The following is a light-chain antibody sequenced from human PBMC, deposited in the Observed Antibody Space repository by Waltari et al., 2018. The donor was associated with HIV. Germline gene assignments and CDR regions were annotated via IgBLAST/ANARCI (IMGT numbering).Light chain of an antibody. Sequence: DIQMTQSPSTLSASVGDRVTITCRASQSIDTSLAWYQQEPGKAPKVLIYRASGLESGVPSRFSGSGSGTECTLTITSLQPDDFATYYCQNYKRYPFTFGPGTKVDIK. CDR1: QSIDTS. V-gene: IGKV1-5*03. CDR2: RAS. CDR3: QNYKRYPFT. J-gene: IGKJ3*01.